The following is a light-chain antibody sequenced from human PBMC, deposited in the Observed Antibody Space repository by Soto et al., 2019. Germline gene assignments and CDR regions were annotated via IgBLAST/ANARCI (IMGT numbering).Light chain of an antibody. CDR1: QSVSSSY. Sequence: EIVLTQSPGTLSLSPGERATLSCRASQSVSSSYLAWYQQKPGQAPRLPIYGASSRATGIPDRFSGSGSGTDFTLTISRLEPEDFAVYYCQQYGSSRTFGQGTKVELK. CDR3: QQYGSSRT. V-gene: IGKV3-20*01. CDR2: GAS. J-gene: IGKJ1*01.